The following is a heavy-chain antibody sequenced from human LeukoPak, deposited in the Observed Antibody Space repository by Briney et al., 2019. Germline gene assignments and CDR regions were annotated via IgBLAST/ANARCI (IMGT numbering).Heavy chain of an antibody. D-gene: IGHD3-10*01. J-gene: IGHJ4*02. V-gene: IGHV4-38-2*02. Sequence: SETLSLTCTVSGYSISSGYYWGWIRQPPGKGLEWIGSIYHSGSTYYNPSLKSRVTISVDTSKNQFSLKLSSVTAADTAVYYCARDYGSGSYYNTAYWGQGTLVTVSS. CDR2: IYHSGST. CDR3: ARDYGSGSYYNTAY. CDR1: GYSISSGYY.